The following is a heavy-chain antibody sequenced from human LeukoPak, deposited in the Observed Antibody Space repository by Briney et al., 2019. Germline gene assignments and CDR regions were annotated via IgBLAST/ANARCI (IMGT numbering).Heavy chain of an antibody. V-gene: IGHV1-2*04. CDR2: INPNSGGT. Sequence: ASVKVSCKASGYTFTSYGISWVRQAPGQGLEWMGWINPNSGGTNYAQKFQGWVTMTRDTSISTAYMELSRLRSDDTAVYYCARERLLMVRGRDAFDIWGQGTMVTVSS. D-gene: IGHD3-10*01. CDR1: GYTFTSYG. CDR3: ARERLLMVRGRDAFDI. J-gene: IGHJ3*02.